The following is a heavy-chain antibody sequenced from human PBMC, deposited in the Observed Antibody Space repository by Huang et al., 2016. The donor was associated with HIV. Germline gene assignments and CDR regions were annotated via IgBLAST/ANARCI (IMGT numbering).Heavy chain of an antibody. J-gene: IGHJ4*02. CDR1: GFTFSSYW. V-gene: IGHV3-74*01. Sequence: EVQLVESGGGLVQPGGSLRLSCAASGFTFSSYWLHWVRQAPGKGLVWVSRMNSDGSRSGYADSVKGRFTISRDNAKNTLYLQMNSLRAEDTAVYYCVRDPRIQSWLNYFDYWGQGTLVSVSS. CDR3: VRDPRIQSWLNYFDY. D-gene: IGHD3-22*01. CDR2: MNSDGSRS.